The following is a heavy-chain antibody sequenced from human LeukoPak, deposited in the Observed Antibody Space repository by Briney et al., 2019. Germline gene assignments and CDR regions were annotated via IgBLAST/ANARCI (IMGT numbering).Heavy chain of an antibody. CDR1: GGTFSSYA. D-gene: IGHD3-22*01. CDR2: IIPIFGTA. V-gene: IGHV1-69*01. J-gene: IGHJ4*02. CDR3: ARAPGYYYDSSGYFY. Sequence: SVKVSCKASGGTFSSYAISWVRQAPGQGLEWMGGIIPIFGTANYAQKFQGRVTITADESTSTAYMELSSLRSEDTAVYYCARAPGYYYDSSGYFYWGQGSLVTVSS.